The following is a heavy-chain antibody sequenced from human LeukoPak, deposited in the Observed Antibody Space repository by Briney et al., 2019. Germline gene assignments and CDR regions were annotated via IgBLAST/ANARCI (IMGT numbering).Heavy chain of an antibody. CDR1: GFTFSSYA. CDR3: ARGIARYCGSTSCFNWFDP. Sequence: GGSLRLSCAASGFTFSSYAMSWVRQAPGKGLEWVSAISGSGGSTYYADSVKGRFTISRDNSKNTLYLQMNSLRAEDTAVYYCARGIARYCGSTSCFNWFDPWGQGTLVTVSS. V-gene: IGHV3-23*01. CDR2: ISGSGGST. J-gene: IGHJ5*02. D-gene: IGHD2-2*01.